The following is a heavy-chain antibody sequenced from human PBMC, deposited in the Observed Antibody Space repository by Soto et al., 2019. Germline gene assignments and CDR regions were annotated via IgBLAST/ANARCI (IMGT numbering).Heavy chain of an antibody. Sequence: ASVKVSCKASGYTFTGYYMHWVRQAPGQGLEWMGWINPNSGGTNYAQKFQGWDTMTRDTSISTAYMELSRLRSDDTAVYYCVRDLGGIVGATGAFDIWGQGTMVTVSS. CDR3: VRDLGGIVGATGAFDI. J-gene: IGHJ3*02. V-gene: IGHV1-2*04. CDR2: INPNSGGT. D-gene: IGHD1-26*01. CDR1: GYTFTGYY.